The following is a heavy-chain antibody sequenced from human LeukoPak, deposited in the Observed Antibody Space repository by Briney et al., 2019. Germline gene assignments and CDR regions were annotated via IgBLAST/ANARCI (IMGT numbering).Heavy chain of an antibody. CDR3: ARADGWSGYFYMDV. CDR2: IYYSGST. J-gene: IGHJ6*03. Sequence: SETLSLTCTVSGGSISSYYWSWIRQPPGKGLEWIGYIYYSGSTNYNPSLKSRVTISVDTSKNQFSLKLSSVTAADTAVYYCARADGWSGYFYMDVWGKGTTVTVS. D-gene: IGHD3-3*01. V-gene: IGHV4-59*01. CDR1: GGSISSYY.